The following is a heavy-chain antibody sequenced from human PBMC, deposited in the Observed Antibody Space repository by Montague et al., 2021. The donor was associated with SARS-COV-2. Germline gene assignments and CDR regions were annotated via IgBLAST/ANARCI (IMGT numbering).Heavy chain of an antibody. V-gene: IGHV4-4*07. Sequence: SETLSLTCTVSFGSVKNYFWSWIRQPVGKGLEWIGRIFVTGGTKYTPSRKGGVTMSLDTSKNQFSLKLRSVTAADTAIYYCAGAFGSSFDFWGQGILVAVSS. CDR2: IFVTGGT. CDR1: FGSVKNYF. J-gene: IGHJ4*02. D-gene: IGHD6-13*01. CDR3: AGAFGSSFDF.